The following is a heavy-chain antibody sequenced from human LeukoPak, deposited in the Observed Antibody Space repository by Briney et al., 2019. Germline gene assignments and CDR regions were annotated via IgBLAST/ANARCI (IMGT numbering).Heavy chain of an antibody. Sequence: SETLSLTCTVSGGSISSYYWSWIRQPAGKGLEWIGRIYTSGSTNYNPSLKSRVTMSVDTSKNQFSLKLSSVTAADTAVYYCAKEPHAYSYGQYDYWGQGTLVTVSS. V-gene: IGHV4-4*07. CDR1: GGSISSYY. J-gene: IGHJ4*02. CDR2: IYTSGST. D-gene: IGHD5-18*01. CDR3: AKEPHAYSYGQYDY.